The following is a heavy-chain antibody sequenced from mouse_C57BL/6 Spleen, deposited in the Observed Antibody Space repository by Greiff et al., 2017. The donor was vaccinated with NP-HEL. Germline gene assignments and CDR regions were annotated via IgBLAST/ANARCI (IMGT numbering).Heavy chain of an antibody. CDR2: ISGGGGNT. V-gene: IGHV5-9*01. Sequence: DVHLVESGGGLVKPGGSLKLSCAASGFTFSSYTMSWVRQTPEKRLKWVATISGGGGNTYYPDSVKGRFTISRDNAKNTLYLQMSSLRSEDTALYYGARFGYDGRRFAYWGQGTLVTVSA. D-gene: IGHD2-2*01. CDR1: GFTFSSYT. CDR3: ARFGYDGRRFAY. J-gene: IGHJ3*01.